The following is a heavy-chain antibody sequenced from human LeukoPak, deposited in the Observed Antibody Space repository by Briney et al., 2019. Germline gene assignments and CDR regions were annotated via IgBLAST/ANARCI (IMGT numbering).Heavy chain of an antibody. J-gene: IGHJ4*02. CDR3: ARATSFDY. Sequence: PGGSLRLSCEASGFSLSSYEMNWVRQAPGKGLEWVSYITISGSTIYYADSVKGRFTISRDNAKNSLYLQMNSLRAEDTAVYYCARATSFDYWGQGTLVTVSS. V-gene: IGHV3-48*03. CDR1: GFSLSSYE. CDR2: ITISGSTI.